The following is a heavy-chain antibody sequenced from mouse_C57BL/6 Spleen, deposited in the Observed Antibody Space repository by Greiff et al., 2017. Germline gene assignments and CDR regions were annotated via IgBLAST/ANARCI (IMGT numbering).Heavy chain of an antibody. V-gene: IGHV1-52*01. D-gene: IGHD1-1*01. CDR3: ARSDDYCGSSHYYAMDY. Sequence: VQLQQPGAELVRPGSSVKLSCKASGYTFTSYWMHWVKQRPIQGLEWIGNIDPSDSETHYNQKFKDKATLTVDQSSSTPYMQLSSLTSEDPAVYYWARSDDYCGSSHYYAMDYWGQGTTVTVSS. CDR1: GYTFTSYW. J-gene: IGHJ4*01. CDR2: IDPSDSET.